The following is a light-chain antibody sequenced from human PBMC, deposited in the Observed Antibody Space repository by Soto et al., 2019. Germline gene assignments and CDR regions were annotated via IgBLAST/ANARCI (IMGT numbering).Light chain of an antibody. Sequence: DVQMTQSPSSLSASVGDRVTITCRASQDINSYLAWYQQKPGNAPKSLISAASSLHTGVPSRFSGSESGTDFTLTISNLQPEDSATYYCQQYNIYPLTFGGGTKVEIK. CDR1: QDINSY. CDR3: QQYNIYPLT. CDR2: AAS. V-gene: IGKV1D-16*01. J-gene: IGKJ4*01.